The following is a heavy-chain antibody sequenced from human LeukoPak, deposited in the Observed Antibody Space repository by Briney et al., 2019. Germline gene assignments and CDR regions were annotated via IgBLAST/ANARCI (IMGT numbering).Heavy chain of an antibody. Sequence: GASVKVSCKASGYTFTGYYIHWVRQAPGQGLEWMGWINRNSGDTNYAQKFQGRVTMTRDTSSSTAYMDLSRLRSDDTAVYYCAKDQSSGWYGYYYYYMDVWGKGTTVTISS. D-gene: IGHD6-19*01. CDR1: GYTFTGYY. CDR3: AKDQSSGWYGYYYYYMDV. J-gene: IGHJ6*03. V-gene: IGHV1-2*02. CDR2: INRNSGDT.